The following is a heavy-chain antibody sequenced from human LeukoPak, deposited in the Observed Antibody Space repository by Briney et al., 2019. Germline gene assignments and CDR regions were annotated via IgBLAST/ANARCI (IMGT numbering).Heavy chain of an antibody. J-gene: IGHJ2*01. CDR1: GGTFSSYA. V-gene: IGHV1-69*04. Sequence: ASVKVSCKASGGTFSSYAISWVRQAPGQGLEWMGRIIPILGIANYAQKFQGRVTITADKSTSTAYMELSSLRSEDTAVYYCARDASGWAGWYFDLWGRGTLVTVSS. D-gene: IGHD6-19*01. CDR2: IIPILGIA. CDR3: ARDASGWAGWYFDL.